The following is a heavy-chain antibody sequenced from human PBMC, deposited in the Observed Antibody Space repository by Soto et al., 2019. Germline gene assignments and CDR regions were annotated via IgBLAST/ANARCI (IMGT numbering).Heavy chain of an antibody. Sequence: QLQLQESGPGLVKPSETLSLTCTVSGDSISSSSYYWGWIRQPPGKGLEWIGSIYSSGSTYYNPSFKRRVTISVDTANIQSTLRLSSVTVADTAVYYCASPSYSGYDLGYYFDYWGQGTLVTVSS. D-gene: IGHD5-12*01. J-gene: IGHJ4*02. CDR1: GDSISSSSYY. CDR3: ASPSYSGYDLGYYFDY. CDR2: IYSSGST. V-gene: IGHV4-39*01.